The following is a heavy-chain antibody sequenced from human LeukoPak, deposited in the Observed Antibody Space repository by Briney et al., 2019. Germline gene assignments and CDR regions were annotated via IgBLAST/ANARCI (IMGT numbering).Heavy chain of an antibody. CDR3: AKGPQRLSSYYYYYMDV. CDR1: GFTFSSYS. V-gene: IGHV3-23*01. CDR2: ISGSGGST. J-gene: IGHJ6*03. Sequence: GGSLRLSCAASGFTFSSYSMNWVRQAPGKGLEWVSAISGSGGSTYYADSVKGRFTISRDNSKNTLYLQMNSLRAEDTAVYYCAKGPQRLSSYYYYYMDVWGKGTTVTVSS.